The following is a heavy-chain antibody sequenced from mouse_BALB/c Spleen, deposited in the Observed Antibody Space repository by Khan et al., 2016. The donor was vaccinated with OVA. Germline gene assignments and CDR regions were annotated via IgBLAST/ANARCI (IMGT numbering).Heavy chain of an antibody. CDR2: IYPGSDST. CDR3: ARAGWDVFAY. Sequence: QVQLQQSGPELVKPGASVKMSCKASGYTFTDYVMNWVQQRTGQGLEWIGQIYPGSDSTYYNEKFKGKATLTADRSSSTAYMQLSSLTSEDSAVYFCARAGWDVFAYWGQGTLVTVSA. V-gene: IGHV1-77*01. D-gene: IGHD4-1*01. J-gene: IGHJ3*01. CDR1: GYTFTDYV.